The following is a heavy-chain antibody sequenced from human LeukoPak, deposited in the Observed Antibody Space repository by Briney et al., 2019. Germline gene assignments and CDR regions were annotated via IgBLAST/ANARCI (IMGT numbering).Heavy chain of an antibody. J-gene: IGHJ6*03. CDR1: GGSISSYY. CDR2: IYTSGST. Sequence: SETLSLTCTVSGGSISSYYWSWIRQPAGKGLEWIGRIYTSGSTNYNPSLQSRVTMSVDTSKNQFSLKLSSVTAADTAVYYCARGGSGSYYPPPYYYYYYMDVWGKGTTVTVCS. D-gene: IGHD3-10*01. CDR3: ARGGSGSYYPPPYYYYYYMDV. V-gene: IGHV4-4*07.